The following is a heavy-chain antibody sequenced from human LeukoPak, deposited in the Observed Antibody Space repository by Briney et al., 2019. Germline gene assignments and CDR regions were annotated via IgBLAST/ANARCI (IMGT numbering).Heavy chain of an antibody. CDR2: ISYDGRNK. D-gene: IGHD2-2*01. J-gene: IGHJ4*02. CDR1: GFTFNNYG. V-gene: IGHV3-30*18. CDR3: AKGPLRGTAAAIDY. Sequence: SGGSLRLSCAASGFTFNNYGMHWVRQAPGKGLEWVAVISYDGRNKHYPDSVKGRFTISRDISTDTLWLQMDSLRTEDTAVHYCAKGPLRGTAAAIDYWGQGTLVTVSS.